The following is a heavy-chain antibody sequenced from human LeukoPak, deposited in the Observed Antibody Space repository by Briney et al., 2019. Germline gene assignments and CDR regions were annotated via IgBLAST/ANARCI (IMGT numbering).Heavy chain of an antibody. Sequence: GASVKVSCKASGGTFSSYAISWVRQAPGQGLEWMGGIIPIFGTANYAQKFQGRVTITADESTSTAYMELSSLRSEDTAVYYCAREPLFTMIVVERRYAFDIWGQGTMVTVSS. J-gene: IGHJ3*02. D-gene: IGHD3-22*01. CDR2: IIPIFGTA. CDR3: AREPLFTMIVVERRYAFDI. CDR1: GGTFSSYA. V-gene: IGHV1-69*13.